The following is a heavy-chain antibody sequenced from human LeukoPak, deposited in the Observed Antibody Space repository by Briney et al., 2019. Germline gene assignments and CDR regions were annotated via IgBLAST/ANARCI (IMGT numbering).Heavy chain of an antibody. CDR3: AKAYYYDSSGYYPADY. D-gene: IGHD3-22*01. V-gene: IGHV3-30*18. Sequence: GGSLRLSCASSGFSFSSYGMHWVRQAPGKWLEWVAVVLYDGSNKYYADSVKGRFTISRDNSKNTLYLQMNSLRAEDTAVYFCAKAYYYDSSGYYPADYWGQGTLVTVSS. CDR1: GFSFSSYG. CDR2: VLYDGSNK. J-gene: IGHJ4*02.